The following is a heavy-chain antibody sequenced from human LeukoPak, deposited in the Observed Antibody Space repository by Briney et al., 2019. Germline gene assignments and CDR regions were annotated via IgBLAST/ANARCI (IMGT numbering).Heavy chain of an antibody. Sequence: PSETLSLTCAVYGGSFSGYYWSWIRQPPGKGLEWIGEINHSGSTNYNPSLKSRVTMSVDTSKNQFSLKLSSVTAADTAVYYCAREARYDFWSGYYSDSYYFDYWGQGTLVTVSS. CDR3: AREARYDFWSGYYSDSYYFDY. V-gene: IGHV4-34*01. D-gene: IGHD3-3*01. CDR1: GGSFSGYY. CDR2: INHSGST. J-gene: IGHJ4*02.